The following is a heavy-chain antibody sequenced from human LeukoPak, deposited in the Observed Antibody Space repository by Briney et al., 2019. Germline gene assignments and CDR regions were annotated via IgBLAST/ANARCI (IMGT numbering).Heavy chain of an antibody. D-gene: IGHD5-18*01. CDR1: GFTFGDYA. CDR2: IRGKAYGATT. V-gene: IGHV3-49*04. Sequence: GGSLRLSCTASGFTFGDYAMGWVRQAPGKGLEWLSFIRGKAYGATTEYAASVKDRFTISRDDYKSIAFLQMNSLKTEDTAVYYCSSHSSRGYSYGLDNWGQGTLVTVSS. CDR3: SSHSSRGYSYGLDN. J-gene: IGHJ4*02.